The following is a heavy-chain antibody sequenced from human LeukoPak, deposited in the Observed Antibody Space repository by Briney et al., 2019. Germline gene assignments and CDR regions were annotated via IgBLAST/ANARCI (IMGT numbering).Heavy chain of an antibody. J-gene: IGHJ3*02. CDR1: GYTFTSYD. CDR2: IIPIFGTA. CDR3: ARDYGYSYADDAFDI. Sequence: SVKVSCKASGYTFTSYDISWVRQAPGQGLEWMGGIIPIFGTANHAQKFQGRVTITADESTGTAYMELSSLRSEDTAVYYCARDYGYSYADDAFDIWGQGTMVTVSS. D-gene: IGHD5-18*01. V-gene: IGHV1-69*13.